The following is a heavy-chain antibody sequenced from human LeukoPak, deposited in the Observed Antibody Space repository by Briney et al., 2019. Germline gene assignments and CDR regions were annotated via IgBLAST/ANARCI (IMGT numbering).Heavy chain of an antibody. D-gene: IGHD2/OR15-2a*01. CDR3: ARHEGNSGPHPFDY. CDR1: GGSFSGYY. V-gene: IGHV4-34*01. Sequence: SETLSLTCAVYGGSFSGYYWSWIRQPPGKGLEWIGEINHSGSTNYNPSLKSRVTISVDTSKNQFSLKLSSVTAADTAVYYCARHEGNSGPHPFDYWGQGTLVTVSS. J-gene: IGHJ4*02. CDR2: INHSGST.